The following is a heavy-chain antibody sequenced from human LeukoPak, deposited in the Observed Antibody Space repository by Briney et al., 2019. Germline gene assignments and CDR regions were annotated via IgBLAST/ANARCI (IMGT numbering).Heavy chain of an antibody. J-gene: IGHJ4*02. D-gene: IGHD5-18*01. CDR2: IYSSGSA. CDR3: ARTNNTAGLRPTPFFDY. CDR1: GGSISSYY. Sequence: SETLSLTCTVSGGSISSYYWSWIRQPPGKGLEWIGYIYSSGSANYNPSLKSRVTISVDTSKNQFSLKLSSVTAADTAVYYCARTNNTAGLRPTPFFDYWGQGTLVTVSS. V-gene: IGHV4-59*12.